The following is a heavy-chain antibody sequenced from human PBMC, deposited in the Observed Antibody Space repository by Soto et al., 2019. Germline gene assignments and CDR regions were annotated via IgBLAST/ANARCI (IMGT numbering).Heavy chain of an antibody. CDR1: GGSISSGDYY. CDR2: IYYSGST. J-gene: IGHJ4*02. Sequence: SETLSLTCTVSGGSISSGDYYWSWIRQPPGKGLEWIGYIYYSGSTYYNPSLKSRVTISVDTSKTQSSLKLSSVTAADTAVYYFASLNLRITHVDYWGQGTLVTVSS. D-gene: IGHD3-16*01. V-gene: IGHV4-30-4*02. CDR3: ASLNLRITHVDY.